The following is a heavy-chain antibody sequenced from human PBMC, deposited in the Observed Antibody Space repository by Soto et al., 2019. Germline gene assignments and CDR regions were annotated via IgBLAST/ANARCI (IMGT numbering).Heavy chain of an antibody. D-gene: IGHD4-17*01. CDR3: ARSLEGTTMTNWFDP. CDR1: ADTFNSYS. Sequence: QVQLVQPGAEVKKPGSSVKVSCKASADTFNSYSLSWLRQAPGQRLEWMGGITPVFGTADYAQSFEDRLTITAGDSTSTVYIELSSLISDDTAGYYCARSLEGTTMTNWFDPWGHGALVTVSS. V-gene: IGHV1-69*01. J-gene: IGHJ5*02. CDR2: ITPVFGTA.